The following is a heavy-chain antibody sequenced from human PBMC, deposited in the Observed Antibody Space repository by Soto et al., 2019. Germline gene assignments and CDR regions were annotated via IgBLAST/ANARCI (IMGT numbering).Heavy chain of an antibody. CDR1: GGTFSSDT. J-gene: IGHJ3*02. CDR3: AGDEYGGNQGRDI. CDR2: IIPILGIT. V-gene: IGHV1-69*02. Sequence: QVQLVQSGAEVKKPGSSVKVSCKASGGTFSSDTINWVRQAPGQGLEWMGRIIPILGITNYAQKFQGRVTITADKSTSTADMELRSLSSEDTAVYYCAGDEYGGNQGRDIWGKGTMVTVSS. D-gene: IGHD4-17*01.